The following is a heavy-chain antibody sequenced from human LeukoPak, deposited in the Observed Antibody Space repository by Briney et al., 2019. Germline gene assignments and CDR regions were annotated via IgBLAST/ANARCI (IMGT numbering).Heavy chain of an antibody. CDR3: ARRLGRKFGERFYYYHYLDV. J-gene: IGHJ6*03. CDR1: GGSFSGYY. CDR2: INHSGST. D-gene: IGHD3-10*01. Sequence: SETLSLTCAVYGGSFSGYYWSWIRQPPGKGLEWIGEINHSGSTKYNPSLKNQVTISVDTSKNQFSLKLSSVTAADTAVYYCARRLGRKFGERFYYYHYLDVWGKGTTVTVSS. V-gene: IGHV4-34*01.